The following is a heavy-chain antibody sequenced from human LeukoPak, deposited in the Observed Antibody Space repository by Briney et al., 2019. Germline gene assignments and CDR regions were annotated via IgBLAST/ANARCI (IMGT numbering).Heavy chain of an antibody. CDR2: ISGSGGGT. Sequence: PGGSLRLSCAASRFTFRSYAMSWVRQAPGKGLGWVSAISGSGGGTYYADSVKGRFTISRDNSKNTLYLQMNSLRAEDTAVYYCAKASSGWDFDYWGQGTLVTASS. CDR1: RFTFRSYA. D-gene: IGHD6-19*01. V-gene: IGHV3-23*01. CDR3: AKASSGWDFDY. J-gene: IGHJ4*02.